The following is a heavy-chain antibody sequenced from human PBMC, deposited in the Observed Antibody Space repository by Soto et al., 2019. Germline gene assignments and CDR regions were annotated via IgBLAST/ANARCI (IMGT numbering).Heavy chain of an antibody. J-gene: IGHJ5*02. V-gene: IGHV4-31*03. CDR1: GGSISSGGYY. CDR3: ARSIGAGYYNLGNWFDP. D-gene: IGHD3-9*01. Sequence: PSETLSLTCTVSGGSISSGGYYWSWIRQHPGKGLEWIGYIYYSGSTYYNPSLKSRVTISVDTSKNQFSLKLSSVTAADTSVYYCARSIGAGYYNLGNWFDPWGQGTLVTVSS. CDR2: IYYSGST.